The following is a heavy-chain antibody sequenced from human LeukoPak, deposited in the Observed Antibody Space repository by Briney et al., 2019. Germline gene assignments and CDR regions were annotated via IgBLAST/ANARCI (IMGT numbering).Heavy chain of an antibody. CDR1: GFTFSSYW. CDR3: ARDRYYYDSSGYYPNYGMDV. Sequence: GGSLRLSCAASGFTFSSYWMSWVRQAPGKGLEWVANIKQDGSEKYYVDSVKGRFTISRDNAKNSLYLQMNSLRAEDTAVYYCARDRYYYDSSGYYPNYGMDVWGQGTTVTVSS. CDR2: IKQDGSEK. D-gene: IGHD3-22*01. J-gene: IGHJ6*02. V-gene: IGHV3-7*01.